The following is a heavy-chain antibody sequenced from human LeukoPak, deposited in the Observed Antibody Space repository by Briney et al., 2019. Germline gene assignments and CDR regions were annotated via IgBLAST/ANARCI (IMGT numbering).Heavy chain of an antibody. CDR3: ARSYCGGDCYPDGGWYFHGMDV. V-gene: IGHV3-53*04. CDR2: LYSGGAT. D-gene: IGHD2-21*02. CDR1: GFTFSSYS. J-gene: IGHJ6*02. Sequence: PGGSLRLSCAASGFTFSSYSMNWVRQAPGKGLEWVSVLYSGGATHYADSVKGRFTISRHNSKNTLYLQMNSLRPEDTVVYYCARSYCGGDCYPDGGWYFHGMDVWGQGTTVIVSS.